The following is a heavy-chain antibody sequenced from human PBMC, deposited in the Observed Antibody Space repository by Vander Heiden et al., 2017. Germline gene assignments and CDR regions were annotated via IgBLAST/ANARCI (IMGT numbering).Heavy chain of an antibody. CDR2: ISAYNGNT. D-gene: IGHD5-18*01. V-gene: IGHV1-18*01. J-gene: IGHJ3*02. CDR3: ARGRIQLWSYDAFDI. Sequence: QVPLVQSGAEVKTPGASVKVSCKASGYTFPSYGISWVRQAPGQGLEWMGWISAYNGNTNYAQKLQGRVTMTTDTSTSTAYMELRSLRSDDTAVYYCARGRIQLWSYDAFDIWGQGTMVTVSS. CDR1: GYTFPSYG.